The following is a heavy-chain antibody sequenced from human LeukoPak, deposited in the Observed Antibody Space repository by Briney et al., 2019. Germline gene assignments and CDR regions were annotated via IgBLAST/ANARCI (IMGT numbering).Heavy chain of an antibody. Sequence: SETLSLTCTVSGVSVSSSSYYWSWIRQPPGKGLEWIGYIYYSGSTNYNPSFESRVTISLDTSKNQFSLRLSSVTAADTAVYYCARSDYSNYFFYFDYWGQGTLVTVSS. CDR2: IYYSGST. CDR3: ARSDYSNYFFYFDY. J-gene: IGHJ4*02. D-gene: IGHD4-11*01. V-gene: IGHV4-61*01. CDR1: GVSVSSSSYY.